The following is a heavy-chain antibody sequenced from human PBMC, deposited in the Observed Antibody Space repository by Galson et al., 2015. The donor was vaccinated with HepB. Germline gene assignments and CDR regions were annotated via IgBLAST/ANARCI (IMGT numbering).Heavy chain of an antibody. V-gene: IGHV3-48*01. Sequence: SLRLSCAASGITFSKYSINWVRQAPGKGLEWVSYISSDSRTIYYADPVKGRFTISRDNAKNSLYLQMNSLTAEDSAVYYCASNPLQKGWDHYYGMDVWGQGTTVTVSS. D-gene: IGHD1-26*01. CDR3: ASNPLQKGWDHYYGMDV. CDR2: ISSDSRTI. CDR1: GITFSKYS. J-gene: IGHJ6*02.